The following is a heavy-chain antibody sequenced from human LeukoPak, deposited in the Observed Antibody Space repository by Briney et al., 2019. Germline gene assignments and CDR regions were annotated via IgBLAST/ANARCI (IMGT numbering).Heavy chain of an antibody. D-gene: IGHD5-12*01. V-gene: IGHV4-59*01. Sequence: SETLSLTCTVSGGSINSYYWSWIRQPPGKGLQWIGCIHYSGSTNYNPSLKSRVTISVDTSKNQFSLKLSSVTAADTAVYYCASLYSGYDPYYYYYYMDVWGKGTTVTVSS. CDR3: ASLYSGYDPYYYYYYMDV. CDR2: IHYSGST. J-gene: IGHJ6*03. CDR1: GGSINSYY.